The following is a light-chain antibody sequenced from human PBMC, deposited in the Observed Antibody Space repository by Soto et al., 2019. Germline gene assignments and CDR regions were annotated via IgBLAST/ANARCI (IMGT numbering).Light chain of an antibody. CDR2: DAS. CDR3: QQRSNWPLT. Sequence: IVLTHSPATLSLSPFERASLSFMASQSVSSYLAWYQQKPGQAPRLLIYDASNRATGIPARFSGSGSGTDFTLTISSLEPEDFAVYYCQQRSNWPLTFGGGTKVDIK. CDR1: QSVSSY. J-gene: IGKJ4*01. V-gene: IGKV3-11*01.